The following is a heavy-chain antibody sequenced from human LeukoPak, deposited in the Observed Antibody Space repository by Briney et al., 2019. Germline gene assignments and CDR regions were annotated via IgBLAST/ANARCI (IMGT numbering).Heavy chain of an antibody. J-gene: IGHJ1*01. CDR3: ARATPNTGQWLTRRYFQH. Sequence: GASVKVSCKASGYTFTSHGISWVRQAPGQGLEWMGWISTYNGNTNYAQKLQGRVSMTTDTSTSTAYMDLRSLRSDDTAVYYCARATPNTGQWLTRRYFQHWGQGTLVTVSS. CDR1: GYTFTSHG. D-gene: IGHD6-19*01. V-gene: IGHV1-18*01. CDR2: ISTYNGNT.